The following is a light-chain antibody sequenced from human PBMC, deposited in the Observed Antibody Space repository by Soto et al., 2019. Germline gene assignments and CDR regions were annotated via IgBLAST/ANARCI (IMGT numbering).Light chain of an antibody. CDR2: CVS. CDR1: QSVSDNY. V-gene: IGKV3-20*01. Sequence: EIVLTQSPGTLSLSPGERATLSCRASQSVSDNYLGWYQQKPGQAPRLLIYCVSTRATGIPDRFSGSGSGTDFTLPITRLEPEDFAVYYCQQYGSSPRVTFGGGTKVEIK. J-gene: IGKJ4*01. CDR3: QQYGSSPRVT.